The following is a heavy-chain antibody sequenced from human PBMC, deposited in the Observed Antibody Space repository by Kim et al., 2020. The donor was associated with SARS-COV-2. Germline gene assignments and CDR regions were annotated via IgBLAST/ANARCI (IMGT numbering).Heavy chain of an antibody. CDR1: GYSISSGHY. J-gene: IGHJ4*02. CDR2: IYHSGST. CDR3: ARVMYGSGSVEY. Sequence: SETLSLTCTVSGYSISSGHYWGWIRQPPGKGLEWIGSIYHSGSTYYNPSLKSRVTISVDTSKNQFSLKLSSVTAADTAVYYCARVMYGSGSVEYWGQGT. V-gene: IGHV4-38-2*02. D-gene: IGHD3-10*01.